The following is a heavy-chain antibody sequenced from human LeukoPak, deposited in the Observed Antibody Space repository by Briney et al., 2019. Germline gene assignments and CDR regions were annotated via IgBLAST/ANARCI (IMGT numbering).Heavy chain of an antibody. CDR1: GFTFDDYG. V-gene: IGHV3-20*04. Sequence: GGSLRLSCAASGFTFDDYGMSWVRQAPGKGLEWVSGINWKGGRTGYADSVKGRFTISRDNAKKSLYLQMNSLRPEDTALYYCARDLVVAGTGFGYWGQGTLVTVSS. D-gene: IGHD6-19*01. J-gene: IGHJ4*02. CDR2: INWKGGRT. CDR3: ARDLVVAGTGFGY.